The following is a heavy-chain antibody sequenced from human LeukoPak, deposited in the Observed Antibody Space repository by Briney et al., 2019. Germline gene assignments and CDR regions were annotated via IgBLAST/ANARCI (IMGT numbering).Heavy chain of an antibody. CDR1: GFTVSSNY. D-gene: IGHD3-10*01. V-gene: IGHV3-53*01. CDR3: AKVPLYGSGNDGMDV. Sequence: GGSLRLSCAASGFTVSSNYMSWVRQAPGKGLEWVSVIYSGGSTYYADSVKGRFTISRDNSKNTLYLQMNSLRAEDTAVYYCAKVPLYGSGNDGMDVWGQGTTVTVSS. CDR2: IYSGGST. J-gene: IGHJ6*02.